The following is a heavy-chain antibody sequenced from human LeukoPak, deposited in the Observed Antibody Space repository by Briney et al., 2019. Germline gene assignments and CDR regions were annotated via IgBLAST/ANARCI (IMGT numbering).Heavy chain of an antibody. J-gene: IGHJ3*02. D-gene: IGHD5-18*01. CDR3: ARDLQLWLPGAFDI. CDR2: INPNSGGT. CDR1: GYTFTGYY. Sequence: ASVKVTCKASGYTFTGYYMHWVRQAPGQGLEWMGWINPNSGGTNYAQKFQGRVTMTRDTSISTAYMELSRLRSDDTAVYYCARDLQLWLPGAFDIWGQGTMVTASS. V-gene: IGHV1-2*02.